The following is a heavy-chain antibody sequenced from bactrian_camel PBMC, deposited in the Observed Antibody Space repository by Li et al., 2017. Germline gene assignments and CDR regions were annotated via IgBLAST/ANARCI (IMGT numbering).Heavy chain of an antibody. D-gene: IGHD5*01. CDR2: IYTGGASI. CDR3: AAGQGVGWCLDVIRVGAEADFDY. J-gene: IGHJ6*01. Sequence: VQLVESGGGLVQPGESLRLSCVASGITFSRHDMSWVRQAPGKEREGVATIYTGGASIRYAESVKGRSTISQDNAKNRVYLQMNSLKPEDTATYYCAAGQGVGWCLDVIRVGAEADFDYWGHGTQVTVS. V-gene: IGHV3S40*01. CDR1: GITFSRHD.